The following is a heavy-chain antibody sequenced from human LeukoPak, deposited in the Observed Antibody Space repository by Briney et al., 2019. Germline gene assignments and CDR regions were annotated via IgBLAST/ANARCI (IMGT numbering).Heavy chain of an antibody. Sequence: PGGSLRLSCAASGFTFSSYAMHWVRQAPGKGLEYVSAINTNGDSTYYANSKGRFTISRDNSKNTLYLQMGSLRAEDMAVYYCAKGKSGSYHYWGQGTLVTVSS. D-gene: IGHD1-26*01. CDR1: GFTFSSYA. CDR3: AKGKSGSYHY. V-gene: IGHV3-64*01. J-gene: IGHJ4*02. CDR2: INTNGDST.